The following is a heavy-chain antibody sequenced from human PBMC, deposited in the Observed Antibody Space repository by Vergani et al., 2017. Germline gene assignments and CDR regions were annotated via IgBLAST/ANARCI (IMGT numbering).Heavy chain of an antibody. D-gene: IGHD3-3*01. V-gene: IGHV3-30*07. CDR2: ISNDGGNK. CDR3: ARDLRLMYNRFDP. CDR1: GFDFSSYI. J-gene: IGHJ5*02. Sequence: QLVESGGGWVQPGGSLRLSCVVSGFDFSSYIMNWVRQAPGKGLEWVAVISNDGGNKYYADSVKGRFTVSRDNSQSTLYLQMNSLRAEDTAMYYCARDLRLMYNRFDPWGQGTLVTVSS.